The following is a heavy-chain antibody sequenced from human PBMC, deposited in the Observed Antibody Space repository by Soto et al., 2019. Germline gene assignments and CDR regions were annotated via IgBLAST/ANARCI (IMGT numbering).Heavy chain of an antibody. Sequence: QVPLVQSGPEVKKPGASVRVSCMTSGYAFTSYGVNWVRQVPGQGLEWMGWIAPHSGRTTYLPKFQGRVTITADPSTNPAYMVLTSLSSDDTGIYFCARAATGSYHSAYWGQGTVVTVSA. CDR1: GYAFTSYG. D-gene: IGHD3-10*01. CDR2: IAPHSGRT. CDR3: ARAATGSYHSAY. V-gene: IGHV1-18*04. J-gene: IGHJ4*02.